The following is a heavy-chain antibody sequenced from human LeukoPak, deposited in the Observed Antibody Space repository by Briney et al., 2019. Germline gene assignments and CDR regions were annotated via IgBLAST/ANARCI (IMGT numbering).Heavy chain of an antibody. D-gene: IGHD3-10*01. CDR3: ARVARGDYYYYYMDV. J-gene: IGHJ6*03. CDR1: GFIFSSYG. CDR2: ISYDGGNI. Sequence: GGSLRLSCAASGFIFSSYGMHWVRQAPGKGLEWVAVISYDGGNISYTDSVKGRFTISRDNSKNTLYLQMNSLRAEDTALYYCARVARGDYYYYYMDVWGKGTTVTVSS. V-gene: IGHV3-30*03.